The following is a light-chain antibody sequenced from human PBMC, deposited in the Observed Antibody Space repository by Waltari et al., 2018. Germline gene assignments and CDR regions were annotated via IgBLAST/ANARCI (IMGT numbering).Light chain of an antibody. J-gene: IGLJ2*01. CDR2: EVD. V-gene: IGLV2-8*01. Sequence: QSALTQPPSASGSPGQSVSISCPGPGSNIGPYNYVSWYQHHPGKAPKLIIYEVDKRPSGVPDRFSGSKSGNTASLTVSGLQTEDEADYYCSSYAGTNNLGVFGGGTKLTVL. CDR1: GSNIGPYNY. CDR3: SSYAGTNNLGV.